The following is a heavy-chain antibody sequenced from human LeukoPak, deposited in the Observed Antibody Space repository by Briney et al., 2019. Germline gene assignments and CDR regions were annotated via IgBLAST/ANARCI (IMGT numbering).Heavy chain of an antibody. V-gene: IGHV3-53*01. CDR2: IYSGGST. J-gene: IGHJ4*02. Sequence: GGSLRLSCAASGFTVSSNYMSWVRQAPGKGLEWVSVIYSGGSTYYADSVKGRFTISRDNSKNTLYLQMNSLRAEDTAVYYCAKLGRDYYDSSGYFLFDYWGQGTLVTVSS. CDR1: GFTVSSNY. CDR3: AKLGRDYYDSSGYFLFDY. D-gene: IGHD3-22*01.